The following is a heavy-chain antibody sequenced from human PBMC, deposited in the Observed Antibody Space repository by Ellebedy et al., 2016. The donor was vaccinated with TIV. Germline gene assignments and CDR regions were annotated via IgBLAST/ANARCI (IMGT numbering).Heavy chain of an antibody. V-gene: IGHV3-23*01. D-gene: IGHD1-26*01. CDR3: AKGSWELLSAFEY. J-gene: IGHJ4*02. CDR2: ISGSASNT. Sequence: GESLKISXAASGFTFSSYTMNWVRQAPGKGLEWVSAISGSASNTYYADSVKGRVTTSRDNSKNTLYLEMNSLRAEDTAVYYCAKGSWELLSAFEYWGQGTLVTVSS. CDR1: GFTFSSYT.